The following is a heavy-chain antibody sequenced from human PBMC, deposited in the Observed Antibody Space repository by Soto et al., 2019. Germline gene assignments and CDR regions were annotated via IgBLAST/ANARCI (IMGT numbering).Heavy chain of an antibody. Sequence: LRLSCVVSGLTFSDYGFHWVRQAPGKGLDWVAAISYDGSFVYYADSVRGRFTISRGNSRNTLDLQMNTLRHEDTAVYYCAKERGRNRNFAMDVWGQGTSVTVSS. J-gene: IGHJ6*02. CDR3: AKERGRNRNFAMDV. CDR2: ISYDGSFV. D-gene: IGHD1-1*01. CDR1: GLTFSDYG. V-gene: IGHV3-30*18.